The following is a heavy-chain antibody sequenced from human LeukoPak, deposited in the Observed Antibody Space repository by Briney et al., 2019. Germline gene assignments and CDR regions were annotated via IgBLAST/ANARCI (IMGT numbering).Heavy chain of an antibody. Sequence: SETLSLTCAVYGGSFSGYYWSWIRQPPGKGLEWIGEINHSGSTNYNPSLKSRVTISVDTSKNQFSLKLSSVTAADTAVYYCARGYYDFWSGLTTFFVYWGQGTLVTVSS. D-gene: IGHD3-3*01. CDR2: INHSGST. CDR3: ARGYYDFWSGLTTFFVY. V-gene: IGHV4-34*01. J-gene: IGHJ4*02. CDR1: GGSFSGYY.